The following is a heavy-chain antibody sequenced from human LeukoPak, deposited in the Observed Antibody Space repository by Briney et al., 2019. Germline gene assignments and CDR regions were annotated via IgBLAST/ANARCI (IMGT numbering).Heavy chain of an antibody. CDR2: IHSDGSTI. J-gene: IGHJ4*02. CDR1: GFTFSSYW. D-gene: IGHD3-10*01. V-gene: IGHV3-74*01. Sequence: GGSLRLSCAASGFTFSSYWMHWVRQVPGKGLVWVSLIHSDGSTIIYADSVKGRFTISRDNAKNSLYLQMNSLRAEDTALYYCAKDTAGPMVRGVIISPPGGYWGQGTLVTVSS. CDR3: AKDTAGPMVRGVIISPPGGY.